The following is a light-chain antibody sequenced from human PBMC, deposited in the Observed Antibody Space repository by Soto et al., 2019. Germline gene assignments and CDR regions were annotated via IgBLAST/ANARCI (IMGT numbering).Light chain of an antibody. CDR3: AAWDDSLNGVV. Sequence: QLVLIQPPSASGTPGQRVTISCSGSSSNIGSNTVNWYQQLPGTAPKLLIYSNNQRPSGVPDRFSGSKSGTSASLAISGLQSEDEAYYYGAAWDDSLNGVVFGGGTKLTVL. V-gene: IGLV1-44*01. CDR1: SSNIGSNT. J-gene: IGLJ2*01. CDR2: SNN.